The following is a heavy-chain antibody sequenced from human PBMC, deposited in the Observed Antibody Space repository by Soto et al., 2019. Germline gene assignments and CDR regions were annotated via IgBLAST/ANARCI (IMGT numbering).Heavy chain of an antibody. J-gene: IGHJ4*02. CDR1: GFIFTSYG. CDR2: IWYDGSRK. V-gene: IGHV3-33*01. CDR3: XXXXXXXXXXDY. Sequence: QVQLVESGGGVVQPGRSLRLSCAASGFIFTSYGMHWVRQAPGKGLEWVAVIWYDGSRKYYADTVKGRFTISRDDSKXXXXXXXXXXXXXXXXXXXXXXXXXXXXXXDYWGQGTLVTVSS.